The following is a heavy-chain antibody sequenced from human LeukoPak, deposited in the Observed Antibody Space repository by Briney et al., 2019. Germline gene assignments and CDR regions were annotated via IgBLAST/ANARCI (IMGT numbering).Heavy chain of an antibody. Sequence: SETLSLTCAVYGGSFSGYYWSWIRQPPGKGLEWIGEINHSGSTNYNPSLESRVTISVDTSKNQFSLKLSSVTAADTAVYYCARLPYYYDSSGYYYFSFDYWGQGTLVTVSS. D-gene: IGHD3-22*01. J-gene: IGHJ4*02. CDR2: INHSGST. CDR3: ARLPYYYDSSGYYYFSFDY. CDR1: GGSFSGYY. V-gene: IGHV4-34*01.